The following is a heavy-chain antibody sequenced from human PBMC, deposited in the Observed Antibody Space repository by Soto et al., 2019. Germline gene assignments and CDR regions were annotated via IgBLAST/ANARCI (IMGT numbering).Heavy chain of an antibody. V-gene: IGHV4-38-2*02. CDR1: GYSISSGYY. J-gene: IGHJ6*02. CDR2: TYHSGST. Sequence: SETLSLTCAVSGYSISSGYYWGWIRQPPGKGLEWIGSTYHSGSTYYNPSLKSRVTISVDTSKNQFSLKLSPVTAADTAVYYCARDCPFYSSGPHGMDVWGQGTTVTVSS. CDR3: ARDCPFYSSGPHGMDV. D-gene: IGHD6-19*01.